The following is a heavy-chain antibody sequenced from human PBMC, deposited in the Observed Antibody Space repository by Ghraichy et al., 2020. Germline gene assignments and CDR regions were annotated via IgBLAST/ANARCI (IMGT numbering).Heavy chain of an antibody. CDR2: IIPIFGTA. CDR3: ASSPSSEWFKYYFDY. CDR1: GGTFSSYA. Sequence: SVKVSCKASGGTFSSYAISWVRQAPGQGLEWMGGIIPIFGTANYAQKFQGRVTITADESTSTAYMELSSLRSEDTAVYYCASSPSSEWFKYYFDYWGQGTLVTVSS. D-gene: IGHD3-3*01. J-gene: IGHJ4*02. V-gene: IGHV1-69*13.